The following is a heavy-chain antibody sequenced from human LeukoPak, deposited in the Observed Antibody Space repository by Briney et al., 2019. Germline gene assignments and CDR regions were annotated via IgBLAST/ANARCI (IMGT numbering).Heavy chain of an antibody. Sequence: SETLSLTCAVYGGSFSGYYWSWIRQPPGKGLEWIGEINHSGSTNYNPSLKSRVTISVDTSKNQFSLKLSSVTAADTAVYYCAKSRDGYNYPLDYWGQGTLVTVSS. V-gene: IGHV4-34*01. J-gene: IGHJ4*02. CDR1: GGSFSGYY. D-gene: IGHD5-24*01. CDR3: AKSRDGYNYPLDY. CDR2: INHSGST.